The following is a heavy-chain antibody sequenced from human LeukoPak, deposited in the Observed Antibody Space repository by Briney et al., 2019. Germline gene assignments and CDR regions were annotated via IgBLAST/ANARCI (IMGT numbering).Heavy chain of an antibody. CDR3: ARVTSSGYYYYYMDV. CDR1: GGSISSGSYY. J-gene: IGHJ6*03. CDR2: IYTSGST. D-gene: IGHD3-22*01. V-gene: IGHV4-61*02. Sequence: SQTLSLTCTVSGGSISSGSYYWSWIRLPAGKGLEWIGRIYTSGSTNYNPSLKSRVTISVDTSKNQFSLKLSSVTAADTAVYYCARVTSSGYYYYYMDVWGKGTTVTVSS.